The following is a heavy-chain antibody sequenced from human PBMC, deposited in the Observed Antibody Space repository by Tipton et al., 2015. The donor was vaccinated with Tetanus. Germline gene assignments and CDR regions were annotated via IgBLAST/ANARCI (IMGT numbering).Heavy chain of an antibody. V-gene: IGHV1-18*01. CDR2: VSTNSAYT. D-gene: IGHD2-2*01. CDR1: GGSFKSYA. CDR3: ARGQLDY. Sequence: QLVQSGAEVKKPGSSVRVSCKTSGGSFKSYAISWVRQAPGQPPEWMGWVSTNSAYTNSIEKLQGRLTMTTDTATTTAYMELRSLTSDDTAVYYCARGQLDYWGQGTLVIVSS. J-gene: IGHJ4*02.